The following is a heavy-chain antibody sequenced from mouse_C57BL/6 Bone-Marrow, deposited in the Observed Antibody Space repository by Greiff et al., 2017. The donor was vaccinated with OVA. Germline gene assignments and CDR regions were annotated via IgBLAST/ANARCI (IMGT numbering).Heavy chain of an antibody. V-gene: IGHV1-81*01. J-gene: IGHJ2*01. CDR2: IYPRSGNT. Sequence: VQLVESGAELARPGASVKLSCKASGYTFTSYGISWVKQRTGQGLEWIGEIYPRSGNTYYNEKFKGKATLTADKSSSTAYMELRSLTSEDSAVYFCARVAKLGHLDYWGQGTTLTVSS. CDR1: GYTFTSYG. CDR3: ARVAKLGHLDY. D-gene: IGHD4-1*01.